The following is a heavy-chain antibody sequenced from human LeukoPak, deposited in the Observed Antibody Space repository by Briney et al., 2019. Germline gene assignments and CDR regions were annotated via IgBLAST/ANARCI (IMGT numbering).Heavy chain of an antibody. V-gene: IGHV4-34*01. J-gene: IGHJ6*02. CDR1: GGSFSGYY. CDR2: INNSGST. Sequence: SETLSLTCAVYGGSFSGYYWSWIRQPPGKGLEWIGEINNSGSTNYNPSLKSRVTISVDKSKNQFSLKLSSVTAADTAVYYCAGAGVTIFGVALPATYYYYGMDVWGQGTTVTVSS. CDR3: AGAGVTIFGVALPATYYYYGMDV. D-gene: IGHD3-3*01.